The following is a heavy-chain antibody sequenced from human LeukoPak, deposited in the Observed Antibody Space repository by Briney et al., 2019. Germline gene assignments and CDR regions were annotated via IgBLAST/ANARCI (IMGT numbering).Heavy chain of an antibody. CDR3: ARDPTRPGIAAAGKGYNWFDP. D-gene: IGHD6-13*01. V-gene: IGHV1-69*05. CDR1: GYTFTSYG. J-gene: IGHJ5*02. CDR2: IIPIFGTA. Sequence: GASVKVSCKASGYTFTSYGISWVRQAPGRGLEWMGGIIPIFGTANYAQKFQGRVTITTDESTSTAYMELSSLRSEDTAVYYCARDPTRPGIAAAGKGYNWFDPWGQGTLVTVSS.